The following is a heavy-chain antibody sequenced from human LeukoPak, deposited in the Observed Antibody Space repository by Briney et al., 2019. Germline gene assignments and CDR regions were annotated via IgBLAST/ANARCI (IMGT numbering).Heavy chain of an antibody. J-gene: IGHJ4*02. D-gene: IGHD3-10*01. Sequence: GGSLRLSCAASGFTFSSYGMSWVRQAPGKGLEWVSAISGSGGSTYYADSVKGRFTISRDNAKNSLYLQMNSLRAEDTAVYYCAREGSTMVRGVIRAFDYWGQGTLVTVSS. CDR2: ISGSGGST. CDR3: AREGSTMVRGVIRAFDY. V-gene: IGHV3-23*01. CDR1: GFTFSSYG.